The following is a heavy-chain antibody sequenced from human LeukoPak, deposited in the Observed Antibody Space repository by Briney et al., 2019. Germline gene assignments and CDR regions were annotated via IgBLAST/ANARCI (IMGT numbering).Heavy chain of an antibody. V-gene: IGHV3-48*01. Sequence: GGSLRLSCAASGFAFSSYSMNWVRQAPGKGLEWGSYISGSSSTIYYADSVKGRFTISRDNGKNTLYLQMNSLRAEDTAVYYCARGSTYYDSSGQVPFDYWGQGTLVTVSS. J-gene: IGHJ4*02. CDR2: ISGSSSTI. D-gene: IGHD3-22*01. CDR1: GFAFSSYS. CDR3: ARGSTYYDSSGQVPFDY.